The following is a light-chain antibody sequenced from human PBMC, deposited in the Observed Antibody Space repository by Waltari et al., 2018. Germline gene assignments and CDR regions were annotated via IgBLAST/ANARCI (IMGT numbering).Light chain of an antibody. V-gene: IGLV4-69*01. J-gene: IGLJ3*02. CDR2: VNSDGNH. Sequence: QLVLTQSPSASASLRASVKLTCTLSSGHSSNVIAWHQQQPEKGPRYLMKVNSDGNHSKGDKIPDRFSGSSSGAEHYLTISSLQSEDEADYYCQTGGHGTWVFGGGTKLTVL. CDR3: QTGGHGTWV. CDR1: SGHSSNV.